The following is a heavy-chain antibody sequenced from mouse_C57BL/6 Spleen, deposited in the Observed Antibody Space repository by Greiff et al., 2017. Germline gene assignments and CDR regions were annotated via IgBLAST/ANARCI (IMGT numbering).Heavy chain of an antibody. Sequence: EVQLQESGPGLVKPSQSLSLTCSVTGYSITSGYYWNWIRQFPGNKLEWMGYISYDGSNNYNPSLKNRISITRDTSKNQFFLKLNSVTTEDTATYYCARREYSNHFDYWGQGTTLTVSS. J-gene: IGHJ2*01. CDR1: GYSITSGYY. D-gene: IGHD2-5*01. CDR3: ARREYSNHFDY. CDR2: ISYDGSN. V-gene: IGHV3-6*01.